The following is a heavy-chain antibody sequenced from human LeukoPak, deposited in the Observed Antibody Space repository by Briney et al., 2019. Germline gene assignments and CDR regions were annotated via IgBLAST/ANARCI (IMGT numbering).Heavy chain of an antibody. D-gene: IGHD2-15*01. CDR1: GFTFSNYN. CDR2: ISSSSSYI. V-gene: IGHV3-21*04. J-gene: IGHJ4*02. Sequence: GGSLRLSCAASGFTFSNYNMNWVRQAPGKGLEWVSSISSSSSYIYYADSVKGRFTISRDNAKNSLYLQMNSLRAEDAAVYYCAKAPVTTCSGAYCYPFDYWGQGTLVTVSS. CDR3: AKAPVTTCSGAYCYPFDY.